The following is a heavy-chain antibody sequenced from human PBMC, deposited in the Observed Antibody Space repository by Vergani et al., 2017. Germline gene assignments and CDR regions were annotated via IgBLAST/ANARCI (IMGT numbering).Heavy chain of an antibody. CDR1: GYTFSNYY. V-gene: IGHV1-46*03. CDR3: ARGDYGILTGYRY. CDR2: INPSGGHT. J-gene: IGHJ4*02. Sequence: QVQVVQSGAEVKKSGASVKVSCKTSGYTFSNYYMHWVRQAPGQGLEWMGIINPSGGHTNYPQKFQGRITMTRDTSTSTVYMELSSLRYEDTAIYYCARGDYGILTGYRYWGQGTLVTVSA. D-gene: IGHD3-9*01.